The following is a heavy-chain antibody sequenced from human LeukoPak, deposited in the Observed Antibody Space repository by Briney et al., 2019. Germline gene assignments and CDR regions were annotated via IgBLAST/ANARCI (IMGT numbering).Heavy chain of an antibody. Sequence: GGSLRLSCAASGVTFSSYWRSWVRQAPGKGLEWVANIKQDGSEKYYVDSVKGRFTISRDNAKNSLYLQMNSLRAEDRVVYYCASELRPDPYSPSWYNHGGQGTLVTVSS. CDR2: IKQDGSEK. CDR3: ASELRPDPYSPSWYNH. V-gene: IGHV3-7*01. D-gene: IGHD1-14*01. CDR1: GVTFSSYW. J-gene: IGHJ5*02.